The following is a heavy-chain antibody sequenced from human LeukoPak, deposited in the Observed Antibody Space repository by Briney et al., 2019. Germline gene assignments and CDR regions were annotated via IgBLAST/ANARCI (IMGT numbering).Heavy chain of an antibody. CDR3: ARDLPITMVRGVTFNY. D-gene: IGHD3-10*01. V-gene: IGHV4-38-2*02. J-gene: IGHJ4*02. CDR1: GYSISSDSY. Sequence: SETLSLICTVSGYSISSDSYWGWIRQPPGKGLEWIGNIYHDGSTYYNPSLKSRVTISVDTSKNQFSLKLSSVTAADTAVYYCARDLPITMVRGVTFNYWGQGTLVTVSS. CDR2: IYHDGST.